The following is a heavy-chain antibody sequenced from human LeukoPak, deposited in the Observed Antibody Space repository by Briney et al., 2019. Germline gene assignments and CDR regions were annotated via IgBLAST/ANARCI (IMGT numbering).Heavy chain of an antibody. CDR2: IRYDGSNK. CDR1: GFTLSSYG. Sequence: PGESLRLSCAASGFTLSSYGMHWVRQAPGKGLEWVAFIRYDGSNKYYADSVKGRFTISRDNSKNTLYLQMNSLRAEDTAIYYCAKATREQWLVKVDSFDSWGQGTLVTVSS. J-gene: IGHJ4*02. D-gene: IGHD6-19*01. V-gene: IGHV3-30*02. CDR3: AKATREQWLVKVDSFDS.